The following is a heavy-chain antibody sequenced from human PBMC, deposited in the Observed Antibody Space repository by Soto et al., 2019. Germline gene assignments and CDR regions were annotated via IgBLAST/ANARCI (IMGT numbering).Heavy chain of an antibody. CDR1: GGSVSSGSYY. J-gene: IGHJ5*02. Sequence: PSETLSLTCTVSGGSVSSGSYYWSWIRQPPGKGLEWIGYIYYSGSTNYNPSLKSRVTISVDTSKNQFSLKLSSVTAADTAVYYCARFSGWTLAKVVDNWFNPWGQGTLVTVSS. CDR3: ARFSGWTLAKVVDNWFNP. D-gene: IGHD2-15*01. V-gene: IGHV4-61*01. CDR2: IYYSGST.